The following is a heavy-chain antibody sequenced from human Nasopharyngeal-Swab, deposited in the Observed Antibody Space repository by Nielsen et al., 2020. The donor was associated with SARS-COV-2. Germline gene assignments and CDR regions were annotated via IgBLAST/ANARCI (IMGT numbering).Heavy chain of an antibody. Sequence: SETLSLTCAVYGGSFSGYYRSWIRQPPGKGLEWIGEINHSGSTNCNPSLKSRVTISVDTSKNQFSLKLSSVTAADTAVYYCARGSQWLRYFDYWGQGTLVTVSS. V-gene: IGHV4-34*01. CDR1: GGSFSGYY. CDR2: INHSGST. J-gene: IGHJ4*02. CDR3: ARGSQWLRYFDY. D-gene: IGHD5-12*01.